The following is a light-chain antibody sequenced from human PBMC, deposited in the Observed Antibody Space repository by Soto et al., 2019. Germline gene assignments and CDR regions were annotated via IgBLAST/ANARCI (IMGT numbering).Light chain of an antibody. CDR1: QSVTSSY. CDR3: QQYGGSPWT. Sequence: ENVLTQSPGTLSLSPGERATLSCRASQSVTSSYLAWYQQKPGQAPRLLIYGASSRATGIPDRFSGSGSGTDFTLTITRLESEDFAVYYCQQYGGSPWTFGQGTKVEIK. J-gene: IGKJ1*01. CDR2: GAS. V-gene: IGKV3-20*01.